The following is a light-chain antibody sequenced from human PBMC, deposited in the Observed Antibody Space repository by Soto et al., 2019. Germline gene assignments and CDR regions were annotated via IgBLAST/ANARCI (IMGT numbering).Light chain of an antibody. Sequence: QSALTQPASVSGSPGQSITISCTGTSSDVGDYNYVSWYQHHPGKAPKLMIYEVSNRPSGVSNRFSGSKSGNTASLTISSLQAEDEADYYCSSYTSSSTLYVFGTGTKLTVL. J-gene: IGLJ1*01. CDR1: SSDVGDYNY. CDR3: SSYTSSSTLYV. CDR2: EVS. V-gene: IGLV2-14*01.